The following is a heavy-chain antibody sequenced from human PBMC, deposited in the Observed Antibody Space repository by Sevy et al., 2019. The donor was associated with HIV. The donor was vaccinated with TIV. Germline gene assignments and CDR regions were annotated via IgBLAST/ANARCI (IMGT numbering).Heavy chain of an antibody. Sequence: GGSLRLSCAASGFTFINYGMYWVRQAPGKGLEWVAFVSSDESNKYYVESVKGRFTISREDSKNTLYLQMNSLRPEYRAVYYCARDAQRLPLGELSRIPSARGGMDVWGQGTAVTVSS. CDR1: GFTFINYG. V-gene: IGHV3-33*07. J-gene: IGHJ6*02. CDR2: VSSDESNK. CDR3: ARDAQRLPLGELSRIPSARGGMDV. D-gene: IGHD3-16*02.